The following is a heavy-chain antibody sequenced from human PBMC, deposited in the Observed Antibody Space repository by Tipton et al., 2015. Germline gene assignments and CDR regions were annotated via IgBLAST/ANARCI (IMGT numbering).Heavy chain of an antibody. J-gene: IGHJ4*02. Sequence: QLVQSGAEVKKPGESLKISCKGSGYIFTSFWIGWVRQMPGKGLEWMGTIYPGDSETRYNPSFQGQVTISADKSITTAYLQWRSLKASDTAMYYCVRRARRVGSHSYPYYSDYWGQGTLVPVSS. CDR2: IYPGDSET. V-gene: IGHV5-51*01. CDR1: GYIFTSFW. CDR3: VRRARRVGSHSYPYYSDY. D-gene: IGHD1-26*01.